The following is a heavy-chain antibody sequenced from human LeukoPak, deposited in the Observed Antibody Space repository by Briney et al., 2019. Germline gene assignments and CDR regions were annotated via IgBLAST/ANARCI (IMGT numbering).Heavy chain of an antibody. CDR2: ISNNDGST. Sequence: TGGSLRLSCAASGFTFSSYAMSWVRQAPGKGLEWVSTISNNDGSTYYADSVKGRFTISRDSSKNTLYLQIYTLTADDTAIYYCAKATGNLGNWGQGTQVTVSS. CDR3: AKATGNLGN. J-gene: IGHJ4*02. V-gene: IGHV3-23*01. CDR1: GFTFSSYA. D-gene: IGHD1-1*01.